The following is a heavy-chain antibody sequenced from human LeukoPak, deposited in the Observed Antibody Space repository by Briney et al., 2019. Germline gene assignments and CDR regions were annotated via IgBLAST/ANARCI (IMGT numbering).Heavy chain of an antibody. Sequence: EASVTVSCKASGYTFTSYGMGWVRQAPGQGLEWMGWINAYNGNTNYAQKLQGRVTMTTDTSTSTAYMELRSLRSDDTAVYYCAREGAVYYDSSGPWFDPWGQGTLVTVSS. CDR2: INAYNGNT. CDR3: AREGAVYYDSSGPWFDP. J-gene: IGHJ5*02. D-gene: IGHD3-22*01. CDR1: GYTFTSYG. V-gene: IGHV1-18*01.